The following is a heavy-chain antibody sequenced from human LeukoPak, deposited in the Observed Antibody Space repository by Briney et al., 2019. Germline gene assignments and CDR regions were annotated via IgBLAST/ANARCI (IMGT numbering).Heavy chain of an antibody. CDR2: IIPIFGTA. CDR1: GGTFSSYA. Sequence: SVKVSCKASGGTFSSYAISWVRQAPGQRLEWMGGIIPIFGTANYAQKFQGRVTITADESTSTAYMELSSLRSEDTAVYYCASVYYDILTGYYPPDYYYGMDVWGKGTTVTVSS. D-gene: IGHD3-9*01. CDR3: ASVYYDILTGYYPPDYYYGMDV. J-gene: IGHJ6*04. V-gene: IGHV1-69*13.